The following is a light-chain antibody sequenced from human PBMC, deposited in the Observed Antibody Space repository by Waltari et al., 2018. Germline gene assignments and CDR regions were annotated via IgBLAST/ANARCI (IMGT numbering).Light chain of an antibody. CDR3: QQYNNWPYT. V-gene: IGKV3-15*01. CDR2: GAS. Sequence: EIVMTQSPGTLSVSPGERATLSCRASQNISSNLAWYQQKPGQAPRLLIYGASTRATGIPARFSGSGSGTEFTLTISSLQSEDFAVYYCQQYNNWPYTFGQGTKLEIK. CDR1: QNISSN. J-gene: IGKJ2*01.